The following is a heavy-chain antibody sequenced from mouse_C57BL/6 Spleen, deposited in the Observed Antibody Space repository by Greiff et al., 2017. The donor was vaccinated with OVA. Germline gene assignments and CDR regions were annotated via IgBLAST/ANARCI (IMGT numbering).Heavy chain of an antibody. Sequence: VQLQQSGPELVKPGASVKISCKASGYTFTDYYMNWVKQSHGKSLEWIGDINPNNGGTSYNQKFKGKATLTVDKSSSTAYMELRSLTSEDSAVYYCARRGTGIGYFDVWGTGTTVTVSS. D-gene: IGHD4-1*01. CDR3: ARRGTGIGYFDV. CDR1: GYTFTDYY. V-gene: IGHV1-26*01. CDR2: INPNNGGT. J-gene: IGHJ1*03.